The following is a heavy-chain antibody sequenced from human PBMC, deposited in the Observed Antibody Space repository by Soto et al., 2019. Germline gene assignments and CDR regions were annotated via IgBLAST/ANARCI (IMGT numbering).Heavy chain of an antibody. CDR1: GFTFSSYA. Sequence: EVQLLESGGGLVQPGGSLRLSCAASGFTFSSYAMSWVRQAPGKGLEWVSAISGSGGSTYYADSVKGRFNISRDNSKNTLYLQMNSLRAEDTAVYYCARGYSSGWYFDYWGQGTLVTVSS. CDR2: ISGSGGST. CDR3: ARGYSSGWYFDY. D-gene: IGHD6-19*01. J-gene: IGHJ4*02. V-gene: IGHV3-23*01.